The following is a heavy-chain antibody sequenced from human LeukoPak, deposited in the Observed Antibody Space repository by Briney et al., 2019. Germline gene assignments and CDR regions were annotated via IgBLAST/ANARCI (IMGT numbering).Heavy chain of an antibody. CDR3: ARHHLRRASLYFDY. CDR2: IYYGGST. CDR1: GGSISSSTYS. V-gene: IGHV4-39*01. Sequence: SETLSLTCTVSGGSISSSTYSWGWIRRPPGKGLEWIGTIYYGGSTYYNPSLKSRVTISEDTSKNQFSLRLNSVTAADTAVYYCARHHLRRASLYFDYWGQGTLVTVSS. J-gene: IGHJ4*02.